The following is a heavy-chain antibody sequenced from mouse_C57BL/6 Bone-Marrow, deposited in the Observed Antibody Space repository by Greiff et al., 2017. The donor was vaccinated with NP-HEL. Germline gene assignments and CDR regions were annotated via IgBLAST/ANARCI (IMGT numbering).Heavy chain of an antibody. Sequence: VHLVESGAELMKPGASVKLSCKASGYTFTGYWIEWVKQRPGHGLEWIGEILPGSDSTNYNEKFKGKATFTADTSSNTVYIQFSSLTTEDSAIYYCVRARISTVVIMDYWGQGTSVTVSS. CDR3: VRARISTVVIMDY. CDR1: GYTFTGYW. D-gene: IGHD1-1*01. J-gene: IGHJ4*01. CDR2: ILPGSDST. V-gene: IGHV1-9*01.